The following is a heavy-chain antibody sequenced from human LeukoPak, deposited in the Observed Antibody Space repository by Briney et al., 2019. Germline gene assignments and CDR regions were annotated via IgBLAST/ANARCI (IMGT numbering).Heavy chain of an antibody. D-gene: IGHD1-26*01. CDR3: ARVPGSGSFSSTDCAFDI. V-gene: IGHV4-34*01. Sequence: SETLSLTCAVYGGSFSGYYWSWIRQPPGKGLEWIGEINHSGSTNYNPSLKSRVTISVDTSKNQFSLKLSSVTAADTAVYYCARVPGSGSFSSTDCAFDIWGQGTMVTVSS. CDR2: INHSGST. J-gene: IGHJ3*02. CDR1: GGSFSGYY.